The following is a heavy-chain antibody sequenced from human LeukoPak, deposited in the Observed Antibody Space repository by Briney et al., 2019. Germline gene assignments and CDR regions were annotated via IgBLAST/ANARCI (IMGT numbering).Heavy chain of an antibody. V-gene: IGHV4-61*01. Sequence: SETLSLTCTVSGGSFSSGSYYWSWIRQPPGKRLEWVGYVHYTGKTNYNPSLNNRATISVDMSKNQFSLTLTSVTVADMAMYYCARGYYDRSDSPNPFDSWGQGTLVTVSA. D-gene: IGHD3-22*01. CDR3: ARGYYDRSDSPNPFDS. CDR1: GGSFSSGSYY. CDR2: VHYTGKT. J-gene: IGHJ4*02.